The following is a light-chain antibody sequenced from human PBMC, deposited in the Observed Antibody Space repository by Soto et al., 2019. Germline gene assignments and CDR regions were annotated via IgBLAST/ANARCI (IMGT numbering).Light chain of an antibody. V-gene: IGKV2-30*02. J-gene: IGKJ1*01. CDR1: QRLVHSDGNTY. CDR3: MQGTFRRT. Sequence: VMAKNTLYLPVTLGQPASISCRASQRLVHSDGNTYLNWYQQRPGQSPRRLIYRVSNRDSGVPDRFSGSGSATDFTLKISSVEAEDVGVYYCMQGTFRRTFGQGTKVDIK. CDR2: RVS.